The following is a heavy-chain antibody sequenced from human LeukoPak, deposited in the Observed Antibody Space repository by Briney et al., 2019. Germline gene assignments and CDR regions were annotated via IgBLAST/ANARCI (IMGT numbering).Heavy chain of an antibody. CDR1: GFTFSSYW. J-gene: IGHJ4*02. V-gene: IGHV3-74*01. CDR2: INSDGSST. Sequence: GGSLRLSCAASGFTFSSYWMHWVRQAPGKGLVWVSRINSDGSSTSYADSVKGRFTISRDNAKNTLYLQMNSLRAEDTAVYYCAKVAAAGPPDYWGQGTLVTVSS. CDR3: AKVAAAGPPDY. D-gene: IGHD6-13*01.